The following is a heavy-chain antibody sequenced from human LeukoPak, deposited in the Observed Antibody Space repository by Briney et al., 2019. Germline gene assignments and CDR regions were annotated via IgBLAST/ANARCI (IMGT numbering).Heavy chain of an antibody. CDR2: IKGGGGDT. Sequence: PGGSLRLSCAASGFTFSTYAMGWGRHAPAPGLELVSSIKGGGGDTFYADPVRGRFTISRDKSKNALYLHLSSLRPEDTAVYFCAQGGHDFNPFYYWGQGTLVSVSS. CDR3: AQGGHDFNPFYY. J-gene: IGHJ4*02. V-gene: IGHV3-23*01. D-gene: IGHD2-21*02. CDR1: GFTFSTYA.